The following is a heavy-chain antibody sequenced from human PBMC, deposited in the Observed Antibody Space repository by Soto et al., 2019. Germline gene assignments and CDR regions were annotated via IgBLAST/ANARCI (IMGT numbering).Heavy chain of an antibody. J-gene: IGHJ6*03. CDR2: IYWDDDK. V-gene: IGHV2-5*02. CDR3: AHIPGSGQLLYSYYYYMDV. CDR1: GFSLTTSGEA. Sequence: QITLKESGPTLVKPTQTLTLTCTFSGFSLTTSGEAVGWIRQPPGKALEWLALIYWDDDKRSSPSLKSRLTITKDTHKNQVVLTMTNMDPVDTATYYCAHIPGSGQLLYSYYYYMDVWGKGTTVTVSS. D-gene: IGHD3-10*01.